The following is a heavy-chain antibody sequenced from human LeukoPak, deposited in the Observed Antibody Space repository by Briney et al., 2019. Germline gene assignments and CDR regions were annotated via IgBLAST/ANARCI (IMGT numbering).Heavy chain of an antibody. J-gene: IGHJ5*02. CDR3: AKDRCSYSYYFDP. V-gene: IGHV3-30*18. Sequence: GGSLRLSCAASGFTFSSFGMHWVRQAPGKGLEWVAVISYDGSNKYYADSVKGRFTISRDNSKSTVFLQMNSLRTEDTAVYYCAKDRCSYSYYFDPWGQGTLVAVSS. CDR1: GFTFSSFG. CDR2: ISYDGSNK. D-gene: IGHD1-26*01.